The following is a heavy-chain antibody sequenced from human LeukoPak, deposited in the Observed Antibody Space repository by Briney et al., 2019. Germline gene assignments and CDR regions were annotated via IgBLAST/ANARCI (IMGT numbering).Heavy chain of an antibody. Sequence: GGSLRLSCAASGFTFSSYSMNWVRQAPGKGLEWGSSISSSSSYIYYADSVKGRFTISRDNAKNSLYLQMNSLRAEDTAVYYCARARVRYFDWLPQKGDAFDIWGQGTMVTVSS. V-gene: IGHV3-21*01. CDR3: ARARVRYFDWLPQKGDAFDI. CDR2: ISSSSSYI. D-gene: IGHD3-9*01. J-gene: IGHJ3*02. CDR1: GFTFSSYS.